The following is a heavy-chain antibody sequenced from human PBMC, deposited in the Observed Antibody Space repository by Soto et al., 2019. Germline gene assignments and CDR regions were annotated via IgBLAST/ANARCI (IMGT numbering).Heavy chain of an antibody. CDR1: GGTFSTHT. CDR3: ARRLDYYESIPSRADDSFEI. J-gene: IGHJ3*02. CDR2: IIPIFSTA. D-gene: IGHD3-22*01. V-gene: IGHV1-69*18. Sequence: QVQLVQSGAEVKKPGSSVKVSCKTSGGTFSTHTISWVRQAPGQGLEWMGRIIPIFSTAKYAQNFQGRVTITAEESTNTSYMELSSLRSEDTAVYFCARRLDYYESIPSRADDSFEIWGQGTMVTVSS.